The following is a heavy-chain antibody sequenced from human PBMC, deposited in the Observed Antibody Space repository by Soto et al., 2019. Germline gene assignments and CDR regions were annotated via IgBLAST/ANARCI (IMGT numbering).Heavy chain of an antibody. CDR2: IYYRGSN. J-gene: IGHJ4*01. V-gene: IGHV4-59*01. CDR3: ARTTYTTSNYFDY. Sequence: QVQLQESGPGLVKPSETLSLTCTVSGGSITSYYWSWIRQPPGKGLEWLAYIYYRGSNTYNPSLESRVTMSVDTSKNQFSLNLSSVTAADTAVYYCARTTYTTSNYFDYWGHGTLVTVSS. D-gene: IGHD2-2*02. CDR1: GGSITSYY.